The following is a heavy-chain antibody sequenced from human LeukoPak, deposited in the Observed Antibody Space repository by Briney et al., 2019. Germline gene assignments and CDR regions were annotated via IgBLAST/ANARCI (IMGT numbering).Heavy chain of an antibody. V-gene: IGHV3-74*01. J-gene: IGHJ6*02. D-gene: IGHD5-18*01. Sequence: GGSLRLSCAASGFTFTTYWMHWVRQAPGKGLVWVSHINSDGSITSYADSVKGRFTISRDNAKNTQYLQMNSLRAEDTAVYYCARDAVDTANAVWGQGTTVTVSS. CDR3: ARDAVDTANAV. CDR2: INSDGSIT. CDR1: GFTFTTYW.